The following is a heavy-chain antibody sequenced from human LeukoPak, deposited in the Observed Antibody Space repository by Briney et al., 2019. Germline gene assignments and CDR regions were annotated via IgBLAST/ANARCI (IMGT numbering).Heavy chain of an antibody. Sequence: SETLSLTCTVSGGSISSYYWSWIRQPPGKGLEWIGYIYYSGSTNYNPSLKSRVTISVDTSKNQFSLKLSSVTAADTAVYYCARLSYASGSYSDAFDIWGQGTMVTVSS. CDR3: ARLSYASGSYSDAFDI. D-gene: IGHD3-10*01. V-gene: IGHV4-59*08. CDR1: GGSISSYY. CDR2: IYYSGST. J-gene: IGHJ3*02.